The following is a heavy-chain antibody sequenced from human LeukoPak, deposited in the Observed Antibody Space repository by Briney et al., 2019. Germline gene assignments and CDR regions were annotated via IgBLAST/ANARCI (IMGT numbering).Heavy chain of an antibody. D-gene: IGHD6-19*01. Sequence: GGSLRLSCAASGFTFSNYDMHWVRQVTGKGLEWVSAIGTAGDTYYPGSVKGRFTISRENPKNSLSLQMNSLRAGDTAVYYCARKSPSGQTDYWGQGTLVTVSS. J-gene: IGHJ4*02. CDR1: GFTFSNYD. V-gene: IGHV3-13*01. CDR2: IGTAGDT. CDR3: ARKSPSGQTDY.